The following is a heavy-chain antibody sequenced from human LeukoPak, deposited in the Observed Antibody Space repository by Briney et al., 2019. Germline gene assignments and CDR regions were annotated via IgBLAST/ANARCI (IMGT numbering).Heavy chain of an antibody. CDR2: IYTSGST. Sequence: SETLSLTCTVSGGSISSYYWSWIRQPAGKGLDWIGRIYTSGSTNYNPSLKSRVTMSVDTSKNQFSLRLSSVTAADTAVYYCARDQGIAAAGTRYMDVWGKGTTVTVSS. CDR3: ARDQGIAAAGTRYMDV. J-gene: IGHJ6*03. CDR1: GGSISSYY. D-gene: IGHD6-13*01. V-gene: IGHV4-4*07.